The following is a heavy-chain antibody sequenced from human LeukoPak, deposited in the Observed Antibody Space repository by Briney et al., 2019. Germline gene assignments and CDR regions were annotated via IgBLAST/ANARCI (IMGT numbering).Heavy chain of an antibody. CDR2: ISAYNGNT. CDR1: GYTFTSYG. D-gene: IGHD4-23*01. J-gene: IGHJ5*02. V-gene: IGHV1-18*01. CDR3: ARATVVTPPISEWFDP. Sequence: ASVKVSCKASGYTFTSYGISWVRQAPGQGLEWMGWISAYNGNTNYAQKLQGRVTMTTDTSTSTAYMELRSLRSDDTAVYYCARATVVTPPISEWFDPWGQGTLVTVSS.